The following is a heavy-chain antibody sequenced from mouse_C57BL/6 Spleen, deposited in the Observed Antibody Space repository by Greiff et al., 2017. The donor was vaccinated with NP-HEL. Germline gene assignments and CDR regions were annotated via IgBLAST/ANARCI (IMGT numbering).Heavy chain of an antibody. J-gene: IGHJ4*01. V-gene: IGHV1-82*01. CDR3: ARWVYAMDY. CDR2: IYPGDGDT. Sequence: QVQLQQSGPELVKPGASVKISCKASGYAFSSSWMNWVKQRPGKGLEWIGRIYPGDGDTNYNGKFKGKATLTADKSYSTAYMQLSSLTSEDSAVYFCARWVYAMDYWGQGTSVTVSS. CDR1: GYAFSSSW.